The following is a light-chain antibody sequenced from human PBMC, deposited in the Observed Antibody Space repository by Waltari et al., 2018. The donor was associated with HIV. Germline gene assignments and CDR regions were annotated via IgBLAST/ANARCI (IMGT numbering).Light chain of an antibody. CDR1: QTILNRSINKNS. CDR2: WAS. V-gene: IGKV4-1*01. J-gene: IGKJ2*01. CDR3: QQYYSSPYT. Sequence: DIVMTQSPDSLTVSLGERATINCQSSQTILNRSINKNSLTWYRQKPGQPPKLLIYWASTREVGVPDRFSGSGSGTDFTLTISSLQAEDVAVYYCQQYYSSPYTFGQGTKLEIK.